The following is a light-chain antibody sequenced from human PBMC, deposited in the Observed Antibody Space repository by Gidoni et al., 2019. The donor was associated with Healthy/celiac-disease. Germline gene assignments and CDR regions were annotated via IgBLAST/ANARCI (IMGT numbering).Light chain of an antibody. J-gene: IGKJ1*01. V-gene: IGKV4-1*01. CDR3: QQYYSTPWP. CDR1: QSVLYSSNNKNY. CDR2: CAS. Sequence: DVVMTQSPDSLAVSLGERATINCKSSQSVLYSSNNKNYLAWYQQKPGQPPKLRIYCASTRESGVPDRFSGSGSGTECTLTISSLQAEDVAVYYCQQYYSTPWPFGQGTKVEIK.